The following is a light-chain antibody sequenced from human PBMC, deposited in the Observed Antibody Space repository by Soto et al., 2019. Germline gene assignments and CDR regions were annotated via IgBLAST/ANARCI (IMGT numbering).Light chain of an antibody. J-gene: IGLJ2*01. V-gene: IGLV6-57*01. CDR1: SGSIASSY. CDR3: QSYDSDTVI. Sequence: NFMLTQPHSMSESPGKTVTISCTRSSGSIASSYVQWYQQRPGSSPSIVIYGDDQRSSGVPDRFSGSIDRSSNSASLTISGLKSEDEADYYCQSYDSDTVIFGGGTKVTVL. CDR2: GDD.